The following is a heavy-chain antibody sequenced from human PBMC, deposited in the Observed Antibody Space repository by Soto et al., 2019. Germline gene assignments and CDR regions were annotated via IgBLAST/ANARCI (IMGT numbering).Heavy chain of an antibody. CDR3: ARGRGGSYNSGDY. D-gene: IGHD1-26*01. Sequence: QVQLQQWGAGLLKPSETLSLTCAVYGGSFSGYYWSWIRQPPGKGLEWIGEINHSGSTNYNPSLKSRVPISVDTSKNQFSLKLSSVTAADTAVYYCARGRGGSYNSGDYWGQGTLVTVSS. CDR2: INHSGST. J-gene: IGHJ4*02. V-gene: IGHV4-34*01. CDR1: GGSFSGYY.